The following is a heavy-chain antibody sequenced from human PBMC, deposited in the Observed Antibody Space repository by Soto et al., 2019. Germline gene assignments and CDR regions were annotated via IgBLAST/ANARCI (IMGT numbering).Heavy chain of an antibody. D-gene: IGHD6-13*01. CDR3: VKKTIAAAGTLGHFDY. CDR1: GFTFSSYA. CDR2: ISSNGGST. V-gene: IGHV3-64D*08. Sequence: PGGSLRLSCSASGFTFSSYAMHWVRQAPGKGLEYVSAISSNGGSTYYADSVKGRFTISRDNSKNTLYLQMSSLRAEDTAVYYCVKKTIAAAGTLGHFDYWGQGTLVTVSS. J-gene: IGHJ4*02.